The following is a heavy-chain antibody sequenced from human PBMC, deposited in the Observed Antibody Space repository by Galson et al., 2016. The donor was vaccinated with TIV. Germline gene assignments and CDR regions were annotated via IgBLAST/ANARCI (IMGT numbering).Heavy chain of an antibody. CDR3: ARWAESGSYYDYFQH. CDR2: IYDSGST. D-gene: IGHD1-26*01. Sequence: TLSLPCNVSGGSISSGAYHWSWIRQHPGKALEWIGNIYDSGSTHSNPSLQSRATISVDTSQNHFSLKLTSVTAADTAVYYCARWAESGSYYDYFQHWGQGTLVTVSS. CDR1: GGSISSGAYH. J-gene: IGHJ1*01. V-gene: IGHV4-31*03.